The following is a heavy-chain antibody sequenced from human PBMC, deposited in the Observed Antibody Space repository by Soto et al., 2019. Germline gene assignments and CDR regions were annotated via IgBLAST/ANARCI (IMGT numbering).Heavy chain of an antibody. CDR1: GYTFSTYD. V-gene: IGHV1-8*01. D-gene: IGHD3-9*01. J-gene: IGHJ4*02. CDR3: ARDLTPGLVDH. Sequence: ASVKVSCKASGYTFSTYDIDWVRLATGQGLEWMGSMNPNSGNTEYAQKFQGRVTMTRDTSTSTAYMELSSLRSDDTAVYYCARDLTPGLVDHWGQGTLVTVSS. CDR2: MNPNSGNT.